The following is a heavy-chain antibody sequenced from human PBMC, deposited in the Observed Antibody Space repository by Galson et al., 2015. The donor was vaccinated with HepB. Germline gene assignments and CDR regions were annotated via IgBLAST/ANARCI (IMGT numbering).Heavy chain of an antibody. D-gene: IGHD1-14*01. Sequence: SETLSLTCAVCGGSFSGYYWSWIRQPPGKGLEWIGYIHYSGTTNYNPSLKSRLTISVDTSKNQFSLKLSSVTAADTAVYYCARMYMTTRDRIFDYWGQGTLVTVSS. V-gene: IGHV4-59*01. CDR2: IHYSGTT. CDR1: GGSFSGYY. CDR3: ARMYMTTRDRIFDY. J-gene: IGHJ4*02.